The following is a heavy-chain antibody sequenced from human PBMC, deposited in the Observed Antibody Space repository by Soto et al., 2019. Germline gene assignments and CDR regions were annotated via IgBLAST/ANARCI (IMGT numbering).Heavy chain of an antibody. D-gene: IGHD3-10*01. V-gene: IGHV3-7*03. CDR2: IKQDGSEK. J-gene: IGHJ4*02. CDR1: GFTFSSYW. CDR3: ERDQLPSYYYGSGSYYSGFEY. Sequence: RGSLILSCAASGFTFSSYWMSWVRQAPGKGLEWVANIKQDGSEKYYVDSVKGRFTISRDNAKNSLYLQMDSLRAEDTAVYYCERDQLPSYYYGSGSYYSGFEYWGQGTMVTVSS.